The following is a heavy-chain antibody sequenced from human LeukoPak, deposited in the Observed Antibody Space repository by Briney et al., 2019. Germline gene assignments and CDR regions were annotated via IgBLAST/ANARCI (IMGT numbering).Heavy chain of an antibody. CDR1: GGSISSYY. CDR3: ARDRAADYGDYYFDY. D-gene: IGHD4-17*01. V-gene: IGHV4-59*01. CDR2: IYYSGST. Sequence: SETLSLTCTVSGGSISSYYWSWIRQPPGKGLEWIGYIYYSGSTNYNPSLKSRVPISVDTSKNQFSLKLSSVTAADTAVYYCARDRAADYGDYYFDYWGQGTLVTVSS. J-gene: IGHJ4*02.